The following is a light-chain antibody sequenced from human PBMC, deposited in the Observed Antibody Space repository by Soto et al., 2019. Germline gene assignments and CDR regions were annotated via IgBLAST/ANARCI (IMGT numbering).Light chain of an antibody. Sequence: EIELRQSPAALSLYPGERATLTCRAGQRISNYLSWYQQKPGQAPNLLIYDASNRATGVPARFSGSGSGTDFTLTISRLQPADFAAYYCQQLTDWARTFGQGTKLDI. CDR3: QQLTDWART. J-gene: IGKJ1*01. V-gene: IGKV3-11*01. CDR2: DAS. CDR1: QRISNY.